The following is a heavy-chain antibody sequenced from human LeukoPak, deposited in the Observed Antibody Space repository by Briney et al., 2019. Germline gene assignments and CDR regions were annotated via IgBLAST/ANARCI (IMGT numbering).Heavy chain of an antibody. D-gene: IGHD3-10*01. CDR1: GYTFTAYY. Sequence: GASVKVSCKASGYTFTAYYIHWVRQAPGQGLEWMGWINPNSGGTKYPQKFQGRVSMTRDTSISTAYMELSGLTSDDTAVYYCAKDRDGYGSGSPSWFDPWGQGTLVTVSS. CDR3: AKDRDGYGSGSPSWFDP. V-gene: IGHV1-2*02. J-gene: IGHJ5*02. CDR2: INPNSGGT.